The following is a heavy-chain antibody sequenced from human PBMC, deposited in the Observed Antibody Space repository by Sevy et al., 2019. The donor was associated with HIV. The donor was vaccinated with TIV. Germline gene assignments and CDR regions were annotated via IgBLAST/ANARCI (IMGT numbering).Heavy chain of an antibody. CDR1: GFIYGDYA. D-gene: IGHD3-16*01. CDR2: IRRKAFGGTT. J-gene: IGHJ4*02. Sequence: GGSLRLSCIASGFIYGDYAMNWVRQAPGKGLEWVGFIRRKAFGGTTQYAASMEGRITISRDDSKTMAYLQMNSLTTEATAVYYCTRGGGMTSLSPWDYWGQGTLVTVSS. CDR3: TRGGGMTSLSPWDY. V-gene: IGHV3-49*04.